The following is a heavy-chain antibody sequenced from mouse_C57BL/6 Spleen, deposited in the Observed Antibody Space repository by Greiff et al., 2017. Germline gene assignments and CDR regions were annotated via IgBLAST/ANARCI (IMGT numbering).Heavy chain of an antibody. CDR3: ARYRDYGSKRYYAMDY. CDR1: GFTFTDYY. V-gene: IGHV7-3*01. J-gene: IGHJ4*01. D-gene: IGHD1-1*01. CDR2: IRNKANGYTT. Sequence: DVKLVESGGGLVQPGGSLSLSCAASGFTFTDYYMSWVRQPPGKALEWLGFIRNKANGYTTEYSASVKGRFTISRDKSQSILYLQMNDLRAEDSATYYCARYRDYGSKRYYAMDYWGQGTAVTVSS.